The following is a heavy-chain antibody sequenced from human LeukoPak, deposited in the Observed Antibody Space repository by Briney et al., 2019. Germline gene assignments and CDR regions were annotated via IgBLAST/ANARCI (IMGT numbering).Heavy chain of an antibody. CDR2: INHSGSA. D-gene: IGHD4-17*01. Sequence: SETLSLTCAVYGGSLSGYYWSWIRQPPGKGLEWIGEINHSGSANYNPSLKSRVTISVDTSKNQFSLKLSSVTAADTAVYYCASGTVTTFAWFDPWGQGTLVTVSS. CDR3: ASGTVTTFAWFDP. CDR1: GGSLSGYY. J-gene: IGHJ5*02. V-gene: IGHV4-34*01.